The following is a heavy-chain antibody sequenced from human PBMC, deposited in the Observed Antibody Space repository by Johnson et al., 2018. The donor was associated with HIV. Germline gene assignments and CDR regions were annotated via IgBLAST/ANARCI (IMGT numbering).Heavy chain of an antibody. J-gene: IGHJ3*02. D-gene: IGHD3-22*01. Sequence: VQLVESGGGLVQPGGSLRLSCAASGFTFSSYAMSWVRQAPGKGLEWVSVIYSGGRTYYADSVKGRFTISRDNSKNTLSLQMNSLRAEDTAVYYCAKADYYDSRAAFDIWGQGTMVTVSS. CDR2: IYSGGRT. CDR1: GFTFSSYA. V-gene: IGHV3-23*03. CDR3: AKADYYDSRAAFDI.